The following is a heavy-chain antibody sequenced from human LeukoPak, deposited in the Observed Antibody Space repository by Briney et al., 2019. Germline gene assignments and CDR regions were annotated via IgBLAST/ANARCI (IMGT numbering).Heavy chain of an antibody. D-gene: IGHD6-19*01. CDR3: ASLSSGWRGRGDY. CDR1: GGSISSSNW. CDR2: IYHSGST. V-gene: IGHV4-4*02. Sequence: SETLSLTCAVSGGSISSSNWWSWVRQPPGKGLEWIGEIYHSGSTNYNPSPKSRVTISVDKSKNQFSLKLSSVTAADTAVYYCASLSSGWRGRGDYWGQGTLVTVSS. J-gene: IGHJ4*02.